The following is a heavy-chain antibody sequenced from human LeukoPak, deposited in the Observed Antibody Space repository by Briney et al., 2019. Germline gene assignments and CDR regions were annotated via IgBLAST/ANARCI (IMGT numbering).Heavy chain of an antibody. V-gene: IGHV1-2*06. CDR3: ARRHSFGELPFDY. CDR2: INPNTGGT. D-gene: IGHD3-10*01. CDR1: GYTFTAYY. J-gene: IGHJ4*02. Sequence: ASVKVSCKASGYTFTAYYIHWVRQAPGQGLEWMGRINPNTGGTNYAQKFQGRVTMTRDTSISTAYMELSRLRSDDTAVYYCARRHSFGELPFDYWGQGTLVTVSS.